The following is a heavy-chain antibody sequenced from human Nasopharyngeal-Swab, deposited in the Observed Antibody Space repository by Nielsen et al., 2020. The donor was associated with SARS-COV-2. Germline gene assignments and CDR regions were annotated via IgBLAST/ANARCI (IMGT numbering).Heavy chain of an antibody. J-gene: IGHJ4*02. CDR3: ARISGYYQTSPFDN. V-gene: IGHV5-51*04. Sequence: KVSCKGSGYSFTNYWIGWVRQMPGKGLECMGIIWPGDSDARYSPSFQGQVTISADKPISTAYLQWSSLKASDTAMYYCARISGYYQTSPFDNWGQGTLVTVSS. D-gene: IGHD3-22*01. CDR2: IWPGDSDA. CDR1: GYSFTNYW.